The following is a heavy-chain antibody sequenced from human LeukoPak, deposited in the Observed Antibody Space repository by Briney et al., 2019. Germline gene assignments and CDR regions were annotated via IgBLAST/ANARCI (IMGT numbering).Heavy chain of an antibody. Sequence: TPSETLSLTCTVSGGSISSYYWSWIRQPPGKGLEWIGYIYYSGSTNYNPSLKSRVTISVDTSKNQFSLKLSSVTAADTAVYYCARGINFFRVEMATIFDYWGQGTLVTVSS. CDR3: ARGINFFRVEMATIFDY. V-gene: IGHV4-59*08. CDR2: IYYSGST. J-gene: IGHJ4*02. CDR1: GGSISSYY. D-gene: IGHD5-24*01.